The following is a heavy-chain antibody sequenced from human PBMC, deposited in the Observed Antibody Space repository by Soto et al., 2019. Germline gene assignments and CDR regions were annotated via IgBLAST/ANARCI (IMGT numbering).Heavy chain of an antibody. D-gene: IGHD1-26*01. CDR2: IYPGDSDT. CDR1: GYSFTSYW. CDR3: ARQSSGGPDPGGLDP. Sequence: GESLKISCKGSGYSFTSYWIGWVRQMPGKGLEWMGIIYPGDSDTRYSPSFQGQVTISAGKSISTAYLQWSSLKASDTAMYYCARQSSGGPDPGGLDPWGQGTLVTVSS. J-gene: IGHJ5*02. V-gene: IGHV5-51*01.